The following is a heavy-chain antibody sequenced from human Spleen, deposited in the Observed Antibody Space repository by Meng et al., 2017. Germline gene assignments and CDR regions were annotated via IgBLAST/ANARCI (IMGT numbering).Heavy chain of an antibody. V-gene: IGHV3-33*07. CDR3: ARDLGGIFAY. D-gene: IGHD6-13*01. CDR2: IWYDGSNK. CDR1: GFTFSRYT. J-gene: IGHJ4*02. Sequence: GFTFSRYTMYWVRQAPGKGLEWVAVIWYDGSNKYYADSVKGRFTISRDNSKNTLYLQMNSLRAEDTAVYYCARDLGGIFAYWGQGALVTVSS.